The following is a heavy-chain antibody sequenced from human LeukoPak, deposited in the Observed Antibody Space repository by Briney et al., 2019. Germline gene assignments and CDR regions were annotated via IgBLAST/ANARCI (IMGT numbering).Heavy chain of an antibody. Sequence: SETLSLTCAVSGGSISRSSYYWGWIRQPPGKGLEWIGYIYHSGSTYYNPSLKSRVTISVDRSKNQFSLKLSSVTAADTAVYYCARSRGYSGYGPSLWYFDLWGRGTLVTVSS. D-gene: IGHD5-12*01. CDR2: IYHSGST. V-gene: IGHV4-39*07. CDR3: ARSRGYSGYGPSLWYFDL. CDR1: GGSISRSSYY. J-gene: IGHJ2*01.